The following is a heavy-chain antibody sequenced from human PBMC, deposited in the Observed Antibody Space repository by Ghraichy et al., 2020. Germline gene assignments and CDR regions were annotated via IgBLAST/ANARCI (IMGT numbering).Heavy chain of an antibody. J-gene: IGHJ5*02. D-gene: IGHD6-19*01. V-gene: IGHV3-64D*09. CDR1: GFTFNNYA. CDR3: VKGGYSTGWYAGFDP. CDR2: IANNGGIT. Sequence: SCSASGFTFNNYAIHWVRQAPGKGLEFVSAIANNGGITYYADSVKGRFTISRDNSKNTVFLQMSSLRAEDTAMYYCVKGGYSTGWYAGFDPWGQGTLVTVSS.